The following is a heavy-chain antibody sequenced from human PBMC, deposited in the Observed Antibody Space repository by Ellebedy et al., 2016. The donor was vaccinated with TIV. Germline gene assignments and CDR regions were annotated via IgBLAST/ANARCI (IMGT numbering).Heavy chain of an antibody. D-gene: IGHD2-15*01. CDR3: ARDVGCSGGSCQPAFGMDV. V-gene: IGHV3-7*01. CDR1: GFTFNNFW. CDR2: IKYDEIEK. J-gene: IGHJ6*02. Sequence: GESLKISCAASGFTFNNFWMGWIRQGAGKGLEYVAHIKYDEIEKYHADSVKGRFTISRDNAKNSLYLQMNSLRAEDTAVYYCARDVGCSGGSCQPAFGMDVWGQGTTVTVSS.